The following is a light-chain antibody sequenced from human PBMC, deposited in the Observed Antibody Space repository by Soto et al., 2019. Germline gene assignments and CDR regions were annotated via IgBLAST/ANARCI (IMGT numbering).Light chain of an antibody. J-gene: IGLJ3*02. CDR1: GGSIASNY. V-gene: IGLV6-57*02. CDR3: TAWDGSLDGRV. CDR2: EDK. Sequence: NFMLTQPHSVSESPGKTITISCTGSGGSIASNYVQWYQRRPGSAPTAVIYEDKRRPSGVPDRFSGSKSGTSASLDISGLQSDDEADYYCTAWDGSLDGRVFGGGTKLTVL.